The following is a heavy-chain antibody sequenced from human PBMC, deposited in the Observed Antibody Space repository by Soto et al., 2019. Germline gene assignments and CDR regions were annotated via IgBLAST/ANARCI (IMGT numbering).Heavy chain of an antibody. J-gene: IGHJ3*02. V-gene: IGHV1-46*01. D-gene: IGHD1-7*01. CDR1: GYTFTSYY. CDR3: DKLELLAFDI. Sequence: GASVKVSCKASGYTFTSYYMHWVRQAPGQGLEWMGIINPSGGSTSYAQKFQGRVTMTRDTSTSTVYMELSSLRSEDTAVKTDDKLELLAFDIWGQGTMVTVSS. CDR2: INPSGGST.